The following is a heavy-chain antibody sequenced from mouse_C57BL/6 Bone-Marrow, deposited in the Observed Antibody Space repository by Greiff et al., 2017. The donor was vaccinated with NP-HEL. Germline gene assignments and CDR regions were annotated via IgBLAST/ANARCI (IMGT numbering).Heavy chain of an antibody. J-gene: IGHJ3*01. V-gene: IGHV5-6*02. CDR2: ISSGGSYT. CDR3: ARRGVFAY. Sequence: EVTLVASGGDLVKPGGSLKLSCAASGFTFSSYGMSWVRQTPDKRLEWVATISSGGSYTYYPDSVKGRFTISRDNAKNTLYLQMSSLKSEDTAMYYCARRGVFAYWGQGTLVTVSA. CDR1: GFTFSSYG.